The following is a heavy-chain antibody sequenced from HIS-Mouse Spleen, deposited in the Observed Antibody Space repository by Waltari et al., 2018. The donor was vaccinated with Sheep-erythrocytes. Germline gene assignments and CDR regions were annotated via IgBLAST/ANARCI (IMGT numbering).Heavy chain of an antibody. CDR1: GFTFSSYS. Sequence: AASGFTFSSYSMNWVRQAPGKGLEWVSSISSSSSYIYYADSVKCGFTISSDNAKKSLYRQMNSLRAEDTAVYYCARDQGDSGSYYYYYGMDVWGQGTTVTVSS. D-gene: IGHD1-26*01. J-gene: IGHJ6*02. V-gene: IGHV3-21*01. CDR3: ARDQGDSGSYYYYYGMDV. CDR2: ISSSSSYI.